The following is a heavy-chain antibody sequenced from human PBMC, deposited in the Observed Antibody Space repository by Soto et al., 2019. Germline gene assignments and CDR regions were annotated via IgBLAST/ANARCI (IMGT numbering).Heavy chain of an antibody. J-gene: IGHJ4*02. CDR2: INHSGST. CDR1: GGSFSGYY. CDR3: ARGSRGYSYGYVDY. V-gene: IGHV4-34*01. Sequence: PSETLSLTCAVYGGSFSGYYWSWIRQPPGKGLEWIGEINHSGSTNYNPSLKSRVTISVDTSKNQFSLKLSSVTAADTAVYYCARGSRGYSYGYVDYWGQGTLVTISS. D-gene: IGHD5-18*01.